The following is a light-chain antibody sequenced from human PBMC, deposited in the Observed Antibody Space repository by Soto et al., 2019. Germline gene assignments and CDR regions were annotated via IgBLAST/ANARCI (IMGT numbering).Light chain of an antibody. V-gene: IGKV1-33*01. CDR2: DAS. Sequence: DIQMTQSPSSLSASVGDRVTITCQANQDISNLLNWYQQKPGKAPKLLIYDASKLEAGVPSRFSGRASGTDFTFTISSRQPEDIATYFCQHYDDLPRLTFGGGTKVEIK. CDR1: QDISNL. J-gene: IGKJ4*01. CDR3: QHYDDLPRLT.